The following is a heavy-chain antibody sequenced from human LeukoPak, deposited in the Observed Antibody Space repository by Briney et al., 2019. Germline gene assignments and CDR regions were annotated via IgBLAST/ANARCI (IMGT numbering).Heavy chain of an antibody. V-gene: IGHV1-2*02. D-gene: IGHD6-13*01. CDR3: ARDLSSSWNWFDP. CDR1: GYTFTGYY. J-gene: IGHJ5*02. CDR2: INPNSGGT. Sequence: ASVKVSCKASGYTFTGYYMHWVRQAPGQELEWMGWINPNSGGTNYAQKFQGRVTMTRDTSISTAYMELSRLRSDDTAVYYCARDLSSSWNWFDPWGQGTLVTVSS.